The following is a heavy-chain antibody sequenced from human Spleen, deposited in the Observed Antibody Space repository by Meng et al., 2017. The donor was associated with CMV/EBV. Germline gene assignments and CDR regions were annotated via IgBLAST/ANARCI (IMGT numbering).Heavy chain of an antibody. V-gene: IGHV6-1*01. CDR3: ARRTFCSGGSCSPYNYYGMDV. CDR2: TYYRSQWYN. D-gene: IGHD2-15*01. Sequence: QTLSLTCAISGDSVSSNSAAWNWIRQSPSRGLEWLGRTYYRSQWYNDYAVSVKSRITSNPDTSKNQFSLQLNSVTPEDTAVYYCARRTFCSGGSCSPYNYYGMDVWGQGTTVTVSS. J-gene: IGHJ6*02. CDR1: GDSVSSNSAA.